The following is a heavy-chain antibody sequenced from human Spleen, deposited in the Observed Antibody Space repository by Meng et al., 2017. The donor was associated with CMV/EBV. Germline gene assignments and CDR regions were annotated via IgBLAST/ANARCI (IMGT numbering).Heavy chain of an antibody. Sequence: GGSLRLSCAASGFTFRSYPMHWVRQASGKGLEWVAVISFDEINKFYGDSVKGRFTISRDMSKNTLYLHMKSLRVEDTAVYHRARGKVPDYGGSLGDAFDVWGQGTMVTVSS. D-gene: IGHD4/OR15-4a*01. CDR1: GFTFRSYP. J-gene: IGHJ3*01. CDR2: ISFDEINK. V-gene: IGHV3-30*04. CDR3: ARGKVPDYGGSLGDAFDV.